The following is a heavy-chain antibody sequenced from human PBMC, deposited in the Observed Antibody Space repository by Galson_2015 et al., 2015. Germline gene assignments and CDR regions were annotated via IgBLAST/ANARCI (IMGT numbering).Heavy chain of an antibody. V-gene: IGHV3-21*01. CDR1: GFTFSSYS. Sequence: SLRLSCAASGFTFSSYSMNWVRQAPGKGLEWVSLISSASGNIHYADSVKGRFTISRDNAKNSLYLQMNSLRAEDTAVYYCARKSYSSSWSTEGYFDYWGQGPLVSVSS. J-gene: IGHJ4*02. D-gene: IGHD6-13*01. CDR3: ARKSYSSSWSTEGYFDY. CDR2: ISSASGNI.